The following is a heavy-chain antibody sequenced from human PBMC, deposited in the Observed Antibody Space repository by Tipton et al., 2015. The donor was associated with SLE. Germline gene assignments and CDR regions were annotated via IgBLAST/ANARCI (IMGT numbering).Heavy chain of an antibody. Sequence: TLSLTCAVYGGSFSGYYWSWIRQPPGKGPEWIGEINHSGSTNYNPSLKSRVTISVDTSKNQFSLKLSSVTAADTAVYYCARDWCSSTSCYGYYYMDVWGKGTTVTVSS. CDR1: GGSFSGYY. CDR2: INHSGST. CDR3: ARDWCSSTSCYGYYYMDV. J-gene: IGHJ6*03. D-gene: IGHD2-2*01. V-gene: IGHV4-34*01.